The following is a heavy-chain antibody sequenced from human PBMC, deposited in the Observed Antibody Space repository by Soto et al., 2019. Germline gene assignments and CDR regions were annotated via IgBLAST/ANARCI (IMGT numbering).Heavy chain of an antibody. Sequence: EVQLAESGGGLAQPGGSLRLSCAASGFTLSGYAMDWVRQAPGKGLEYVSGISSNGVGTYYANSVQGRFTISRDNSKHTVYLQMGSLRPDEMAVYYCARRARPDFYYMDGWGKGTTVTVSS. CDR2: ISSNGVGT. D-gene: IGHD6-6*01. J-gene: IGHJ6*03. CDR3: ARRARPDFYYMDG. CDR1: GFTLSGYA. V-gene: IGHV3-64*01.